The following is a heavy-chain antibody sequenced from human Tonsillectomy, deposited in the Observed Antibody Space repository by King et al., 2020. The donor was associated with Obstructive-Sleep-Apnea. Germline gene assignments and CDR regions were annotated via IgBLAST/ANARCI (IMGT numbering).Heavy chain of an antibody. CDR3: AKDRGGQWLVPMDFDY. Sequence: VQLVESGGGGGQPGGSLRLSCAASGFTFSSYGMHWVRQAPGKGLEWGAFIRDAGSNKYYADSRKGRFTISRDNSKNTLYLQMNSLRVEGTAVYYCAKDRGGQWLVPMDFDYWGQGTLVTVSS. D-gene: IGHD6-19*01. V-gene: IGHV3-30*02. CDR2: IRDAGSNK. J-gene: IGHJ4*02. CDR1: GFTFSSYG.